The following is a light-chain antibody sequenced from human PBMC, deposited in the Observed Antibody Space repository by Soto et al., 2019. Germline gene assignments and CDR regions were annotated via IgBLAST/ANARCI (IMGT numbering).Light chain of an antibody. V-gene: IGLV2-14*01. J-gene: IGLJ1*01. Sequence: QSALTQPASVSGSPGQSITISCTGTSSDVGGYNYVSWHQQHPGKAPKLMIHDVSNRPSGVSNRFSGSKSGNTASLTISGLQAEDEADYYCSSYTSSNTYVFGTGTKVTVL. CDR3: SSYTSSNTYV. CDR2: DVS. CDR1: SSDVGGYNY.